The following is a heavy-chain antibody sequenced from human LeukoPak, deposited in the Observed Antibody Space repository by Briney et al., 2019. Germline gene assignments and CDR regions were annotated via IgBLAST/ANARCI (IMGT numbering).Heavy chain of an antibody. D-gene: IGHD3-22*01. J-gene: IGHJ4*02. Sequence: GGSLRLSCAASGFTFSSYEMNWVRQAPGKGLEWVANIKQDGSEKYYVDSVKGRFTISKDNAKNSLYLQMNSLRAEDTAVYYCARYYYDSSGSLNWGQGTLVTVSS. CDR2: IKQDGSEK. V-gene: IGHV3-7*03. CDR1: GFTFSSYE. CDR3: ARYYYDSSGSLN.